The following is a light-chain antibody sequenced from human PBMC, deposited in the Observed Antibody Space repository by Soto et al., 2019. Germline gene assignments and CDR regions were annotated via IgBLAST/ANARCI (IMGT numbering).Light chain of an antibody. CDR1: TGAVTSGYY. J-gene: IGLJ3*02. Sequence: QAVVTQEPSLTVSPGGTVTLTCASSTGAVTSGYYPNWFQQKPGQAPRALIYSTSNKQSWTPARFSGSLLGGKAALTLSGVQPEDEAEYYCLLYYGAAPAFGGGTKVTVL. V-gene: IGLV7-43*01. CDR2: STS. CDR3: LLYYGAAPA.